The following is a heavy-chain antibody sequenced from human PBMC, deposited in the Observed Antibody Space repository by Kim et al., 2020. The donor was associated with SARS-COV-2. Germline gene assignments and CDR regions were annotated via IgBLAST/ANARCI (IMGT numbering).Heavy chain of an antibody. V-gene: IGHV1-69*13. CDR2: IIPIFGTA. D-gene: IGHD1-1*01. CDR3: ARRENWNDAQSCGWFDP. Sequence: SVKVSCKASGGTFSSYAISWVRQAPGQGLEWMGGIIPIFGTANYAQKFQGRVTITADESTSTAYMELSSLRSEDTAVYYCARRENWNDAQSCGWFDPWGQGTLVTVSS. CDR1: GGTFSSYA. J-gene: IGHJ5*02.